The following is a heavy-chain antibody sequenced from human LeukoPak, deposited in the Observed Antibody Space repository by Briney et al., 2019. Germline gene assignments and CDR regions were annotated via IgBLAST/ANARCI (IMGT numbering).Heavy chain of an antibody. CDR1: GGSITTNNYY. V-gene: IGHV4-39*01. Sequence: PSETLSLTCTVSGGSITTNNYYWGWIRQPPGKGLEWIGMISYSGSTYYNPSLKSRVTISVDTSKNQFSLKLSSVTAADTAVYYCARHTPFMITFGGVITYYFDYWGQGTLVTVSS. D-gene: IGHD3-16*02. CDR3: ARHTPFMITFGGVITYYFDY. J-gene: IGHJ4*02. CDR2: ISYSGST.